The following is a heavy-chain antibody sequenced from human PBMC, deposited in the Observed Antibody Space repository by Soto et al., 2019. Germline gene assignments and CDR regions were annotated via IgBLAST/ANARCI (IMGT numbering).Heavy chain of an antibody. Sequence: GASVKVSCKASGYTFSTYGITWVRQAPGQGLDWMGWINPLKGDTNSEARFQDRVTMTTDTSTRTAYMELRSLRSDDMAVYYCARVKVPAAILGAFDLWGQGTLVT. CDR2: INPLKGDT. CDR1: GYTFSTYG. D-gene: IGHD2-2*01. V-gene: IGHV1-18*03. CDR3: ARVKVPAAILGAFDL. J-gene: IGHJ3*01.